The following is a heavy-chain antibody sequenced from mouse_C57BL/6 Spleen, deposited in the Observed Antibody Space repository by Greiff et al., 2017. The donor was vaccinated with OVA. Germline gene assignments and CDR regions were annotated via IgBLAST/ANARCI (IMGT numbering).Heavy chain of an antibody. Sequence: DVKLVESGGGLVKPGGSLKLSCAASGFTFSDYGMPWVRQAPEKGLECVAYISSGSSTIYYADTVKGRFTISRDNAKNTLFLQMTSLRSEDTAMYYCANDFIWDGYYAMDYWGQGTSVTVSS. CDR2: ISSGSSTI. CDR3: ANDFIWDGYYAMDY. V-gene: IGHV5-17*01. D-gene: IGHD4-1*01. J-gene: IGHJ4*01. CDR1: GFTFSDYG.